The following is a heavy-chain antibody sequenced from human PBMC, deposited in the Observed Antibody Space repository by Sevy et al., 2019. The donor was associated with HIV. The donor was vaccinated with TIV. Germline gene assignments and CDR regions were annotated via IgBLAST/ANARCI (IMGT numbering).Heavy chain of an antibody. J-gene: IGHJ5*02. D-gene: IGHD3-10*01. CDR2: IKRKTDGGTT. V-gene: IGHV3-15*01. CDR1: GFTFNNAW. Sequence: GGSLRLSCAASGFTFNNAWMSWVRQAPGKGLEWVGRIKRKTDGGTTDYAAPVKGRFTISRDDSKNKVFLQMNRLKTEDTALYYCTTLHVEMSTEFIPRGQGTLVTVSS. CDR3: TTLHVEMSTEFIP.